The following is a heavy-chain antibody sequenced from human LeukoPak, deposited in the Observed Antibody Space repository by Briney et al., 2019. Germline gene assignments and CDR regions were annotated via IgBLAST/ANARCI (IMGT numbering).Heavy chain of an antibody. J-gene: IGHJ4*02. V-gene: IGHV4-39*01. D-gene: IGHD2-15*01. CDR1: GGSISSSSYY. CDR2: IYYSGST. Sequence: NPSETLSLTCTVSGGSISSSSYYWGWIRQPPGKGLEWIGSIYYSGSTDYNPSLKSRVTISVDTSKNQLSLKLSSVTAADTAVYYCARHVYCSGGSCYWFDYWGQGTLVTVSS. CDR3: ARHVYCSGGSCYWFDY.